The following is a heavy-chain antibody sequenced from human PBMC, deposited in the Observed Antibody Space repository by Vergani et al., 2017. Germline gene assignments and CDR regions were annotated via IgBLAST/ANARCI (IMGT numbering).Heavy chain of an antibody. D-gene: IGHD2-2*01. Sequence: QVQLQESGPGLVKPSETLSLTCTVSGYSISSGYYWGWIRQPPGKGLEWIGSIYHSGSTYYNPSLKSRVTISVDTSKNQFSLKLSSVTAADTAVYYCAGDLGSIVVVPGNWFDPWGQGTLVTVSS. CDR3: AGDLGSIVVVPGNWFDP. CDR1: GYSISSGYY. CDR2: IYHSGST. V-gene: IGHV4-38-2*02. J-gene: IGHJ5*02.